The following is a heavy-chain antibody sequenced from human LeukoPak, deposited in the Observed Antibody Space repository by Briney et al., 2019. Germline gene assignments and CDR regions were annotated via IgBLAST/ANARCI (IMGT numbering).Heavy chain of an antibody. J-gene: IGHJ3*02. CDR2: INPSGGST. V-gene: IGHV1-46*01. Sequence: ASVKVSCKASGYTFTSYYMHWVRQAPGQGLEWMGIINPSGGSTSYAQKFQGRVTMTRDTSTSTVYMELSSLRSEDTAVYYCARGRGGDGYSQDAFDIWGQGTMVTVSS. CDR1: GYTFTSYY. D-gene: IGHD5-24*01. CDR3: ARGRGGDGYSQDAFDI.